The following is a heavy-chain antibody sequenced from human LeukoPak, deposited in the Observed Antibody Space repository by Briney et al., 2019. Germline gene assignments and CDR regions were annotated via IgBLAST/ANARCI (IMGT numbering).Heavy chain of an antibody. D-gene: IGHD6-19*01. CDR3: ARDQGSSGWPDI. CDR2: INPNSGGT. V-gene: IGHV1-2*04. Sequence: ASVKVSCEASGYTFTGYYMHWVRQAPGQGLEWMGWINPNSGGTNYAQKFQGWVTMTRDTSIGTAYMELSRLRSDDTAVYYCARDQGSSGWPDIWGQGTMVTVSS. CDR1: GYTFTGYY. J-gene: IGHJ3*02.